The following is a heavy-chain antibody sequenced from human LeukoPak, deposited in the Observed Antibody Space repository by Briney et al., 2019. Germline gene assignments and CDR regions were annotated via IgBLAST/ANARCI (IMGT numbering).Heavy chain of an antibody. V-gene: IGHV4-30-4*08. CDR1: GGSISSGDYY. CDR3: ARPLEDYDDAFDI. Sequence: SQTLSLTCTVSGGSISSGDYYWSWIRQPPGKGLEWIGYIYYSGSTYYNPSLKSRVTISVDTSKNQFSLKLSSVTAADTAVYYCARPLEDYDDAFDIWGQGTMVTVSS. CDR2: IYYSGST. D-gene: IGHD4-17*01. J-gene: IGHJ3*02.